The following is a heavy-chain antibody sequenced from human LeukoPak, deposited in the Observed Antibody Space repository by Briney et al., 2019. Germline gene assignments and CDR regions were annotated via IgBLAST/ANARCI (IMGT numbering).Heavy chain of an antibody. CDR2: ISYDESDK. D-gene: IGHD2-15*01. CDR3: AKGVVAATNAAYYGMDV. CDR1: GFTFSNYG. Sequence: PGRSLRLSCAASGFTFSNYGMHWVRQAPGKGLEWVAVISYDESDKYYADSVKGRFTISRDNSKNTLYLQMNSLRPADTAVYYCAKGVVAATNAAYYGMDVWGQGTTVTVSS. V-gene: IGHV3-30*18. J-gene: IGHJ6*02.